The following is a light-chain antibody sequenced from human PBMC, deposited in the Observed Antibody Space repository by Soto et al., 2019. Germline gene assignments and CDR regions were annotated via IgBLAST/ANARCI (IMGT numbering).Light chain of an antibody. CDR2: GNT. V-gene: IGLV1-40*01. Sequence: QSVLTQPPSMSGAPGQRVTISCTGSSSNIGAAYDVHWYQHLPGTAPKLLIYGNTNRPSGVPDRFSGSKSDTSASLAITGLQAEDEADYYCQSHDSSLNSWVFGGGTKLTVL. J-gene: IGLJ3*02. CDR3: QSHDSSLNSWV. CDR1: SSNIGAAYD.